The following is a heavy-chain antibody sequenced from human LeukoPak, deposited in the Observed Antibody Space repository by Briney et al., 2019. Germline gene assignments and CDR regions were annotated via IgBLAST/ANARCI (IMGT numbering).Heavy chain of an antibody. CDR1: GFTFSSYW. V-gene: IGHV3-7*01. CDR2: IKQDGSQI. J-gene: IGHJ4*02. CDR3: ARVAQRTQSIVVVTIDY. Sequence: PGGSLRLSCATSGFTFSSYWMSWVRRAPGKGLEWVANIKQDGSQIFYVDSVKGRFTISRDNAKNSLYLQMNSLRAEDTAVYYCARVAQRTQSIVVVTIDYWGQGTLVTVSS. D-gene: IGHD3-22*01.